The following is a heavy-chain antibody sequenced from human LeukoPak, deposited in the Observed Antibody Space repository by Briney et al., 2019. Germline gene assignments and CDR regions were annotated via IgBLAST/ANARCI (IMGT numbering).Heavy chain of an antibody. CDR1: GFSFSSYG. CDR3: ARDRAVRDLDH. D-gene: IGHD1-26*01. V-gene: IGHV3-33*01. J-gene: IGHJ4*02. Sequence: AGGSLRLSCTASGFSFSSYGMHWVRQAPGKGLEWLAMIWSDGSNKYYADSVKGRFTISRDNSKSTVSLQMNSLRAEETAVYYCARDRAVRDLDHWGQGTLVTVSS. CDR2: IWSDGSNK.